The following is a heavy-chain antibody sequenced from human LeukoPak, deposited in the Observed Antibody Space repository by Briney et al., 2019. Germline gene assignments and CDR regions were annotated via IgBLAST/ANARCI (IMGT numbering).Heavy chain of an antibody. CDR1: GGSFSGYY. CDR3: ARGREDIAPTVSASYYYYYYMDV. CDR2: INHSGST. Sequence: SETLSLTCAVYGGSFSGYYWSWIRQPPGKGLEWIGEINHSGSTNYNPSLKSRVTISVDTSKNQFSLKLSSVTAADTAVYYCARGREDIAPTVSASYYYYYYMDVWGKGTMVTVSS. V-gene: IGHV4-34*01. J-gene: IGHJ6*03. D-gene: IGHD5-12*01.